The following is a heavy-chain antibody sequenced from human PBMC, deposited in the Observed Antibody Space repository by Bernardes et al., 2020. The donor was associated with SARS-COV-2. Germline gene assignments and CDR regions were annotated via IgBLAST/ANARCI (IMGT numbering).Heavy chain of an antibody. CDR2: IYYGGST. V-gene: IGHV4-31*03. Sequence: SETLSLTCSVSGGSISSGDYYWSWIRQHPGKGLEWIGYIYYGGSTYYNPSLKTRVTISVDTSKNQFSLKLSSVTAADTAVYYCVRYLVVVPAGTTDNWFDPWGQGTLVTVSS. CDR1: GGSISSGDYY. CDR3: VRYLVVVPAGTTDNWFDP. D-gene: IGHD2-2*01. J-gene: IGHJ5*02.